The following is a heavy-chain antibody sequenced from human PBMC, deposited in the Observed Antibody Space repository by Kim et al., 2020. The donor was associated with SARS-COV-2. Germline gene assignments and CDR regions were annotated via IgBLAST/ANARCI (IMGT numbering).Heavy chain of an antibody. J-gene: IGHJ4*02. D-gene: IGHD1-1*01. CDR1: GGSISSSNW. V-gene: IGHV4-4*02. CDR3: ATLGEYNWNAGRGGG. Sequence: SETLSLTCAVSGGSISSSNWWSWVRQPPGKGLAWIGELYHSGSTNYNPSLKSRVTISVDKSKNQISLKLSSVTAADTAVDYGATLGEYNWNAGRGGGWGQGTLVTVSS. CDR2: LYHSGST.